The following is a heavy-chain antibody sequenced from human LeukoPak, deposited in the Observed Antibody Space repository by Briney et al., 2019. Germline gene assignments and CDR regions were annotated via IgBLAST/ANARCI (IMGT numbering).Heavy chain of an antibody. CDR1: GGTFSSYA. V-gene: IGHV1-69*13. CDR2: IIPIFGTA. D-gene: IGHD5-24*01. CDR3: ARGGVMATILVFFDY. J-gene: IGHJ4*02. Sequence: GASVKVSCKASGGTFSSYAISWVRQAPGQGLEWMGGIIPIFGTANYAQKFQGRVTITADESTSTAYMELSSLRSEDTAVYYCARGGVMATILVFFDYWGQGTLVTVSS.